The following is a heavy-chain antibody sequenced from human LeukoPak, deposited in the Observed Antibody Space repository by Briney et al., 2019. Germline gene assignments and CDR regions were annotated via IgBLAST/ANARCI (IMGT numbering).Heavy chain of an antibody. D-gene: IGHD5-12*01. CDR1: GYTFTSYG. V-gene: IGHV1-69*05. J-gene: IGHJ4*02. CDR3: ATRRPDGVWISGDFDY. CDR2: IIPIFDTA. Sequence: GASVKVSCKASGYTFTSYGISWVRQAPGQGLEWVGKIIPIFDTANYAQKFQGRVTITTDESTSTAYMELSSLRSEDTAVYYCATRRPDGVWISGDFDYWGQGTLVTVSS.